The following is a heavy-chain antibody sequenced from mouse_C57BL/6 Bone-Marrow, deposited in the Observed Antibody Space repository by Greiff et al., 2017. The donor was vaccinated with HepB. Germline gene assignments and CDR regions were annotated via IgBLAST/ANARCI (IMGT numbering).Heavy chain of an antibody. Sequence: QVQLQQPGAELVRPGTSVKLSCKASGYTFTSYWMHWVKQRPGQGLEWIGVIDPSDSYTNYNQKFKGKATLTVDTSSSTAYMQLSSLTSEDSAVYYCARFGPHYCGSSSDYWGQGTTLTVSS. CDR3: ARFGPHYCGSSSDY. D-gene: IGHD1-1*01. CDR2: IDPSDSYT. V-gene: IGHV1-59*01. CDR1: GYTFTSYW. J-gene: IGHJ2*01.